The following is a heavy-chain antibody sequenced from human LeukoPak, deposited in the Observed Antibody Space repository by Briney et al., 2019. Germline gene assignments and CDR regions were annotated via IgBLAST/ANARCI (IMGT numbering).Heavy chain of an antibody. J-gene: IGHJ4*02. CDR3: AREGNYYDSNLDY. CDR1: GFTFSSYA. CDR2: ISGSGGST. V-gene: IGHV3-23*01. Sequence: GGSLRLSFAASGFTFSSYAMSWVRQAPGKGLEWVSAISGSGGSTYYADSVKGRFTISRDNSKNTLYLQMGSLRAEDMAVYYCAREGNYYDSNLDYWGQGTLVTVSS. D-gene: IGHD3-22*01.